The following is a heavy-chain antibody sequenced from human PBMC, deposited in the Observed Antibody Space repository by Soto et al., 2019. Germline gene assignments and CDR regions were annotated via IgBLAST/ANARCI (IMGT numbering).Heavy chain of an antibody. V-gene: IGHV1-69*13. CDR1: GGAFSIYA. CDR3: TRAIAARRGIYYYYYYGMDV. J-gene: IGHJ6*02. CDR2: IIPIFGTA. Sequence: GASVKVSCRASGGAFSIYAISWVRQAPGQGREWMGGIIPIFGTANYAQKFQGRVTITADESTSKAYMELSSLRSEDTAVYYCTRAIAARRGIYYYYYYGMDVWGQGTTVTVSS. D-gene: IGHD6-6*01.